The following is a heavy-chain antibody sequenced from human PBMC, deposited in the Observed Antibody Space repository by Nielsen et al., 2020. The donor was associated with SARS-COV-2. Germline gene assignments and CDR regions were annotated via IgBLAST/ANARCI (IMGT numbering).Heavy chain of an antibody. Sequence: GGSLTLSSAPSGFTFSSYGMHWVRQAPGKGLEWVAVISYDGSNKYYADSVKGRFTISRDNSKNTLYLQMNSLRAEDTAVYYCAKQYSSQARLDYWGQGTLVTVSS. CDR2: ISYDGSNK. CDR3: AKQYSSQARLDY. J-gene: IGHJ4*02. D-gene: IGHD6-13*01. V-gene: IGHV3-30*18. CDR1: GFTFSSYG.